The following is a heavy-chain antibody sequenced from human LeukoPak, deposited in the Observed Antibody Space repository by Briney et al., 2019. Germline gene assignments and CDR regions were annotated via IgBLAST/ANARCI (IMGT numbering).Heavy chain of an antibody. Sequence: SETLSLTCTVSGGSISSGDYYWSWICQPPGKGLEWIGYIYYSGSTYYNPSLKSRVTISVDTSKNQFSLKLSSVTAADTAVYYCARRVVPAAYYYYYGMDVWGQGTTVTVSS. D-gene: IGHD2-2*01. V-gene: IGHV4-30-4*01. CDR3: ARRVVPAAYYYYYGMDV. CDR1: GGSISSGDYY. J-gene: IGHJ6*02. CDR2: IYYSGST.